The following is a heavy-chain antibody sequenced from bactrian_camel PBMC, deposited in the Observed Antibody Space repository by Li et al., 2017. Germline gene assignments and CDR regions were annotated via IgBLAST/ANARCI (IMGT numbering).Heavy chain of an antibody. V-gene: IGHV3S6*01. CDR2: ISNDAGAA. CDR3: ARVRGVVAVGFVDY. J-gene: IGHJ4*01. CDR1: GFTFTTNY. Sequence: HVQLVESGGGLVQPGGSLRLSCATSGFTFTTNYMNWVRQAPGKQREAVAGISNDAGAAYADSVQGRFTISKDSERNTLYLQMNSLKPDDTAVYSCARVRGVVAVGFVDYWGQGTQVTVS. D-gene: IGHD6*01.